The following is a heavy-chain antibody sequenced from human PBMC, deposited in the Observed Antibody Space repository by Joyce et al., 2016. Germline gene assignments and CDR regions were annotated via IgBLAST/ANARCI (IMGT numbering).Heavy chain of an antibody. CDR2: ISYDGSNK. D-gene: IGHD5-24*01. CDR1: NTSA. CDR3: ARSEMAAIPYFDY. V-gene: IGHV3-30-3*01. Sequence: NTSAMHWVRQAPGKGLKWVTIISYDGSNKYYADSVKGRFTISRDNSKNTLYLQMNSLRPEDMAVYYCARSEMAAIPYFDYWGQGTLVTVSS. J-gene: IGHJ4*02.